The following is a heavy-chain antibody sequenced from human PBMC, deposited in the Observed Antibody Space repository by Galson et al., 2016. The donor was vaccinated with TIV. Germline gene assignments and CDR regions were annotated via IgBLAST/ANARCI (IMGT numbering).Heavy chain of an antibody. D-gene: IGHD1-26*01. CDR2: IYYTGST. CDR1: GITFSDHY. V-gene: IGHV4-38-2*01. Sequence: LSCAVSGITFSDHYMDWVRQPPGKGLEWIGSIYYTGSTFYNPSLKSRVTISVDTSKNQFSLSLSSVTAADTAIYYCAWSGWEPSYFQHWGQGTLGIVSS. CDR3: AWSGWEPSYFQH. J-gene: IGHJ1*01.